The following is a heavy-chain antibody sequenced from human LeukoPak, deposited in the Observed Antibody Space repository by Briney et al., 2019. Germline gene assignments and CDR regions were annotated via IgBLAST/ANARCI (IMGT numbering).Heavy chain of an antibody. CDR3: ARGFGVVTAISNYYYMDV. D-gene: IGHD2-21*02. CDR1: GGSISSSSYY. J-gene: IGHJ6*03. V-gene: IGHV4-39*07. CDR2: IYYSGST. Sequence: SETLSLTCTVSGGSISSSSYYWGWIRQPPGKGLEWIGSIYYSGSTYYNPSLKSRVTISVDTSKNQFSLKLSSVTAADTAVYYCARGFGVVTAISNYYYMDVWGKGTTVTVSS.